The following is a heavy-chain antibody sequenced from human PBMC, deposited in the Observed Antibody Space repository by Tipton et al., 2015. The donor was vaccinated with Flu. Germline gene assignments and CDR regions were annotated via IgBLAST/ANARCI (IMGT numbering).Heavy chain of an antibody. D-gene: IGHD4-17*01. CDR3: AKATSYGDYPDY. CDR2: ISYDGSNK. Sequence: SLRLSCAASGFTFSSYGMHWVRQAPGKGLEWVAVISYDGSNKYYADSVKGRFTISRDNSKNTLYLQMNSLRAEDTAVNYCAKATSYGDYPDYWGQGTLVTVSS. CDR1: GFTFSSYG. J-gene: IGHJ4*02. V-gene: IGHV3-30*18.